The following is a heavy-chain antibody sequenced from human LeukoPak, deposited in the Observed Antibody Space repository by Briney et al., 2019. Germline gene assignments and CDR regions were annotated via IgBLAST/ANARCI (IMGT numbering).Heavy chain of an antibody. D-gene: IGHD3-3*01. J-gene: IGHJ3*02. CDR3: TTTYDFWSGYAFDI. CDR2: IKSKTDGGTT. CDR1: GFTFSSYS. Sequence: GGSLRLSCAASGFTFSSYSMNWVRQAPGKGLEWVGRIKSKTDGGTTDYAAPVKGRFTISRDDSKNTLYLQMNSLKTEDTAVYYCTTTYDFWSGYAFDIWGQGTMVTVSS. V-gene: IGHV3-15*01.